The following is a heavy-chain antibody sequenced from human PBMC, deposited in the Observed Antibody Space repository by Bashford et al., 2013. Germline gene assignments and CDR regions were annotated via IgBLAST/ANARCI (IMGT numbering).Heavy chain of an antibody. CDR3: AILITMIVDPLDY. Sequence: VASVKVSCKASGYTFTSYAMHWVRQAPGQRLEWMGWINAGNGNTKYSQKFQGRVTITRDTSASTAYMELSSLRSEDTAVYYCAILITMIVDPLDYWGQGTLVTVSS. J-gene: IGHJ4*02. CDR2: INAGNGNT. V-gene: IGHV1-3*01. D-gene: IGHD3-22*01. CDR1: GYTFTSYA.